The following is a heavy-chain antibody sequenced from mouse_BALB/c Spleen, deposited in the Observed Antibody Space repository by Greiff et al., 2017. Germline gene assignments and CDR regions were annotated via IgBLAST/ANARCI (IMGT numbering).Heavy chain of an antibody. J-gene: IGHJ2*01. CDR1: GFTFSSYG. Sequence: EVKVVESGGGLVQPGGSLKLSCAASGFTFSSYGMSWVRQTPDKRLEWVATISSGGSYTYYPDSVKGRFTISRDNAKNTLYLQMSSLKSEDTAMYYCARQDDYWGQGTTLTVSS. CDR3: ARQDDY. V-gene: IGHV5-6*03. CDR2: ISSGGSYT.